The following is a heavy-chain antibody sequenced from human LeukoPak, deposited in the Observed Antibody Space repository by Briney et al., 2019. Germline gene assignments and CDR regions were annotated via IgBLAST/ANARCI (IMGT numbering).Heavy chain of an antibody. D-gene: IGHD3-22*01. J-gene: IGHJ5*02. V-gene: IGHV4-59*01. CDR2: IYYSGST. CDR3: ARDVGPYYYDSSGYNWFDP. CDR1: SGSIDTYY. Sequence: SETLSLTCTVSSGSIDTYYWSWIRQPPGKGLEWIGYIYYSGSTNYNPSLKSRVTISVDTSKNQFSLKLSSVTAADTAVYYCARDVGPYYYDSSGYNWFDPWGQGTLVTVSS.